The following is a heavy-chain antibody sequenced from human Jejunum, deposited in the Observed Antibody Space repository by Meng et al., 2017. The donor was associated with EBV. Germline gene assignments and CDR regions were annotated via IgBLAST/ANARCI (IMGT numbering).Heavy chain of an antibody. CDR3: ARSGAIIGVQGAPDY. J-gene: IGHJ4*02. D-gene: IGHD3-3*01. CDR1: GGSFGGYF. V-gene: IGHV4-34*01. Sequence: QVQQQHGGAGLLKPSETLSLTCAVSGGSFGGYFWTWIRQAPGKGLEWIGEINQVGSTNYNPSLKSRVTISVDTSNIQFSLKVTSVTAADTAVYYCARSGAIIGVQGAPDYWGQGTLVTVSS. CDR2: INQVGST.